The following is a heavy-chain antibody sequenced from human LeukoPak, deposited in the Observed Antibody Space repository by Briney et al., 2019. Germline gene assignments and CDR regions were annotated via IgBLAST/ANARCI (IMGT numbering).Heavy chain of an antibody. D-gene: IGHD1-26*01. J-gene: IGHJ6*03. CDR3: ARLSGSYYYYMDV. V-gene: IGHV3-74*01. CDR1: GFTFSSYW. CDR2: INSDGSST. Sequence: PGGSLRLSCAASGFTFSSYWMHWVRQAPGKGLVWVSRINSDGSSTSYADSVKGRFTISRDNAKNTLYLQMNSLRAEDTAVYYCARLSGSYYYYMDVWGKGATVTISS.